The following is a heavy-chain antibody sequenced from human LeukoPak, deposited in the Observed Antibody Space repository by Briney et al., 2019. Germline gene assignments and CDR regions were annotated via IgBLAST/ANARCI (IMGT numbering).Heavy chain of an antibody. J-gene: IGHJ3*02. CDR3: ARNSHDAFDI. CDR2: IIPIYGTA. CDR1: GGTFSSYA. Sequence: ASVKVSCKASGGTFSSYAISWVRQAPGQGLEWMGGIIPIYGTANYAQKFQGRVTITADESTSTAYMELSSLRSEDTAVYYCARNSHDAFDIWGQGTMVTVSS. V-gene: IGHV1-69*13. D-gene: IGHD4-23*01.